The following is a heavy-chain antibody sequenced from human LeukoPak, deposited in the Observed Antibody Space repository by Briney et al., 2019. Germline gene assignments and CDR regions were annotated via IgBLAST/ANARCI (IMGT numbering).Heavy chain of an antibody. CDR3: SRDGGGHCYPSGHDF. D-gene: IGHD2-21*02. CDR1: GYSFNSYA. V-gene: IGHV7-4-1*02. Sequence: ASVKVSCKASGYSFNSYAINWLRHAPGQGLESMGWVNTNTGNPTYPQGFTGPFLFSLDTSVSTAYLLIRILKAEDTAVYYCSRDGGGHCYPSGHDFWGQGTVVTVSS. CDR2: VNTNTGNP. J-gene: IGHJ4*02.